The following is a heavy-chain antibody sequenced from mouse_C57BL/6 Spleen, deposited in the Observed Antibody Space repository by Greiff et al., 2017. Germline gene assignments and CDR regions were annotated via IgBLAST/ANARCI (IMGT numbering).Heavy chain of an antibody. V-gene: IGHV1-59*01. Sequence: QVQLQQPGAELVRPGTSVKLSCKASGYTFTSYWMHWVKQRPGQGLEWIGVIDPSDSYTNYNQKFKCKATLTVNTASSTAYMQLSSLTSEDSAVYYCARATQATYAMDYWGQGTSVTVSS. D-gene: IGHD3-2*02. CDR2: IDPSDSYT. CDR3: ARATQATYAMDY. J-gene: IGHJ4*01. CDR1: GYTFTSYW.